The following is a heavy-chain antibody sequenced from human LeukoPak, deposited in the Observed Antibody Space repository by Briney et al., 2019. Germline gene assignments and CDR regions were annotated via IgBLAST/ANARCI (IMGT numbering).Heavy chain of an antibody. CDR2: IYYSGST. CDR1: GCSISSSCYW. V-gene: IGHV4-39*01. J-gene: IGHJ4*01. CDR3: ARQLNY. Sequence: SETLSLTCTVSGCSISSSCYWCCWIRQPPGKGLEWIRIIYYSGSTYYNPSLKSRVTISVDTSKNQFSLKLSSVTAADTAVYYSARQLNYWGQGTLVTVSS.